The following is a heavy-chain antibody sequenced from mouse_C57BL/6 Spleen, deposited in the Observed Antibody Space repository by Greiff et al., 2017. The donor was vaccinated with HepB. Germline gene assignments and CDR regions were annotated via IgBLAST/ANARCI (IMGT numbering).Heavy chain of an antibody. CDR2: IYPRDGST. CDR1: GYTFTSYD. D-gene: IGHD2-5*01. V-gene: IGHV1-85*01. CDR3: ARSKDSNYFDY. Sequence: QVQLKESGPELVKPGASVKLSCKASGYTFTSYDINWVKQRPGQGLEWIGWIYPRDGSTKYNEKFKGKATLTVDTSSSTAYMELHSLTSEDSAVYFCARSKDSNYFDYWGQGTTLTVSS. J-gene: IGHJ2*01.